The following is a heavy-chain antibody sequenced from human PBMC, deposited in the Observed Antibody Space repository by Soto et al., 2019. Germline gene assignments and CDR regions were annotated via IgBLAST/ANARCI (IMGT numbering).Heavy chain of an antibody. D-gene: IGHD2-15*01. CDR1: GDSVSSNSAA. J-gene: IGHJ6*02. Sequence: SQTLSLTCAISGDSVSSNSAAWNWIRQSPSRGLEWLGRTYYRSKWYNDYAVSVKSRITINPDTSKNQFSLQLNSVTPEDTAVYYCASAGCSGGSCYSRAYYYYGMDVWGQGTTVTVSS. CDR2: TYYRSKWYN. V-gene: IGHV6-1*01. CDR3: ASAGCSGGSCYSRAYYYYGMDV.